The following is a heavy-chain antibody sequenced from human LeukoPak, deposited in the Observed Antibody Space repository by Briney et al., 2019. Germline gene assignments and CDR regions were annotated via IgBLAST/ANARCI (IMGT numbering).Heavy chain of an antibody. J-gene: IGHJ3*02. CDR1: GGSISSGGYY. Sequence: SETLSLTCTVSGGSISSGGYYWSWIRQHPGKGLEWIGYIYYSGSTYYNPSLKSRVTISVDTSKNQFSLKLSSVTAADTAVYYCARGEITMTLYAFDIWGQGTMVTVSS. CDR2: IYYSGST. CDR3: ARGEITMTLYAFDI. V-gene: IGHV4-31*03. D-gene: IGHD3-22*01.